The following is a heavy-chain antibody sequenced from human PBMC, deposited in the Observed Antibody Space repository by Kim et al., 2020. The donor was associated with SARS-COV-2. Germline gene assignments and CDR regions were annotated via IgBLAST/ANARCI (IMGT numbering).Heavy chain of an antibody. Sequence: DSVKGRFTISRDNANNSLYLQMNSLRAGDTAVYYCARKARSGSYSYAFDIWGQGTMVTVSS. D-gene: IGHD3-22*01. J-gene: IGHJ3*02. V-gene: IGHV3-48*03. CDR3: ARKARSGSYSYAFDI.